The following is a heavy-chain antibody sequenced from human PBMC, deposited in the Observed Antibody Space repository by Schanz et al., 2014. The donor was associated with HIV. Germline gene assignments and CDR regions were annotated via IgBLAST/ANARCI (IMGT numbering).Heavy chain of an antibody. J-gene: IGHJ6*02. V-gene: IGHV3-74*01. CDR1: GFSFSSYW. D-gene: IGHD4-4*01. CDR3: ARETVNYYYGMDV. Sequence: VQLVESGGGVVQPGRSLRLSCAASGFSFSSYWMYWVRQAPGKGLVWASRINNDGSTTTYADSVKGRFTISRDNAKNTLYLQMNSLRAEDTAVYYCARETVNYYYGMDVWGQGTTVTVSS. CDR2: INNDGSTT.